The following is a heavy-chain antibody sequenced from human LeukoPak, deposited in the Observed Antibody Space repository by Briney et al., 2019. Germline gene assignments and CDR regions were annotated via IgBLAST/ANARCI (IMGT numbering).Heavy chain of an antibody. V-gene: IGHV3-23*01. CDR2: ISSSGSNT. J-gene: IGHJ4*02. CDR3: ARGVSRYCSGGSCYYFDY. D-gene: IGHD2-15*01. Sequence: GGSLRLSCTASEFTYGMNWVRQAPGKGLECVSSISSSGSNTYYADSVKGRFTISRDNSKNTLYLQMNSLRAEDTAVYYCARGVSRYCSGGSCYYFDYWGQGTLVTVSS. CDR1: EFTYG.